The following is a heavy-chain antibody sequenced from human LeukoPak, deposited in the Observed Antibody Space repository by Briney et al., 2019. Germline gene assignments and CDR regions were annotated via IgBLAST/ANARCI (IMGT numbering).Heavy chain of an antibody. D-gene: IGHD3-22*01. CDR2: INPNSGGA. J-gene: IGHJ5*02. CDR1: GYSFTDYY. Sequence: ASVKVSCKASGYSFTDYYLHWVRLAPGQGLEWMGRINPNSGGADYAESFQGRVTMTRDTSISTAYMELSRLRSDDTAVYYCARDFLSDSSGYYYVWFDPWGQGTLVSVSS. CDR3: ARDFLSDSSGYYYVWFDP. V-gene: IGHV1-2*06.